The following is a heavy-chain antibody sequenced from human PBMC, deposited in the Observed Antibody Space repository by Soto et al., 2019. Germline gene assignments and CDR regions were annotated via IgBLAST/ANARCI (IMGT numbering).Heavy chain of an antibody. J-gene: IGHJ4*02. CDR1: GFTFSRYS. CDR2: ISGSSSYI. CDR3: ASSDYGDYVSFDY. Sequence: EVQLVESGGGLVKPGESLRLSCAATGFTFSRYSMNWVRQAPGKGLEWVSSISGSSSYIYYADSVKGRFTISLDNAKNSLYLQMNSLRSEDTAVYYCASSDYGDYVSFDYWGQGTLVTVSS. V-gene: IGHV3-21*01. D-gene: IGHD4-17*01.